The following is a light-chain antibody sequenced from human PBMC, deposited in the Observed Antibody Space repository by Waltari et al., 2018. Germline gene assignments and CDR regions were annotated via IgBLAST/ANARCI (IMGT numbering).Light chain of an antibody. CDR1: KLGAKY. CDR2: QYS. V-gene: IGLV3-1*01. Sequence: SYELTQPHSVSVSPGQTASIPCPGDKLGAKYACWYQQKPGQSPVLVMYQYSKRPSGIPVRFSGSNSGNTATLTISGTQAMDEADYYCQAWDSSTARVVFGGGTKLTVL. CDR3: QAWDSSTARVV. J-gene: IGLJ2*01.